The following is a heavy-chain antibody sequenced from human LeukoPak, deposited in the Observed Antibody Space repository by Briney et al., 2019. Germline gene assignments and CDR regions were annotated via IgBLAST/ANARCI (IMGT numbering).Heavy chain of an antibody. Sequence: PGGSLRLSCVASGFGFSIYDMHWVRQAKGKGLEWVSAIGTIGDTYYSGSVKGRFTISREDAKNSLYLQMNSLRAGDTAVYYCVREGRSSGHYLDTFEVWGRGTMVTVSS. J-gene: IGHJ3*01. CDR3: VREGRSSGHYLDTFEV. V-gene: IGHV3-13*01. D-gene: IGHD3-22*01. CDR1: GFGFSIYD. CDR2: IGTIGDT.